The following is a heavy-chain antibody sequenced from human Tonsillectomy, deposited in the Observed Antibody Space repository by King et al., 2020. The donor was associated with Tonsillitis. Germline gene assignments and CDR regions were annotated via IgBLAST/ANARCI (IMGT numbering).Heavy chain of an antibody. J-gene: IGHJ4*02. CDR2: ISYGGST. CDR1: GGSISSNTYY. Sequence: QLQESGPGLVKPSETLSLTCTVSGGSISSNTYYWGWIRQPPGKGLEWIASISYGGSTYYNPSLESRVTIYVDTSKNQYSLKLNSVIAADAAVYYCARGNIVTTIWSYYFDYWGQGTLVTVSS. D-gene: IGHD5-12*01. CDR3: ARGNIVTTIWSYYFDY. V-gene: IGHV4-39*01.